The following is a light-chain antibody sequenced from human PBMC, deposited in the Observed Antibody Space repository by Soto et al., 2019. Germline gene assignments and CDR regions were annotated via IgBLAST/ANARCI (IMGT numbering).Light chain of an antibody. CDR3: QQYGSSSWT. J-gene: IGKJ1*01. CDR2: DAS. CDR1: QSVSSK. V-gene: IGKV3-15*01. Sequence: EIAMTQSPATLSVSPGERATLSCRASQSVSSKLAWYQQKPGQAPSLLIYDASTRATGIPARFSGSGSGTDLTITISRLEPEDFEVYDGQQYGSSSWTFGQGTKVDIK.